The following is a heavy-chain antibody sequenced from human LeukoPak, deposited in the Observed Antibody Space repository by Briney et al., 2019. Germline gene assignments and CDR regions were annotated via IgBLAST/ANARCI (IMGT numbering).Heavy chain of an antibody. J-gene: IGHJ4*02. CDR1: GFTFSSYG. V-gene: IGHV3-30*02. D-gene: IGHD5-24*01. CDR2: IRYDGSNT. CDR3: ASNRDGKFDY. Sequence: PGGSLRLSCAASGFTFSSYGMHWVRQAPGKGLEWVAFIRYDGSNTYYADSVKGRFTISRDNSKNTLCLQMNSLRAEEMAVYYCASNRDGKFDYWGQGTLVTVSS.